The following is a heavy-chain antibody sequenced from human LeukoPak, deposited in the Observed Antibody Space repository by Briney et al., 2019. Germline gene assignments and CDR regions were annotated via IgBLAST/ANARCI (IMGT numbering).Heavy chain of an antibody. CDR2: IYPGDSDT. V-gene: IGHV5-51*01. Sequence: GESLKISCKASGYTFTNSWIAWVRQMPGKGLECMGLIYPGDSDTRYSPSFQGQVTISADKSIHTAYLQWSSLKASDTAMYYCARKRDSWYGWFDPWSQGTLVTVSS. CDR1: GYTFTNSW. CDR3: ARKRDSWYGWFDP. D-gene: IGHD6-13*01. J-gene: IGHJ5*02.